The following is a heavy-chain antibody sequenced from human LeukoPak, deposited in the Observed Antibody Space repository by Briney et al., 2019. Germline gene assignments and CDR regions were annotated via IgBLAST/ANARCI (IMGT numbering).Heavy chain of an antibody. CDR2: INPSGGST. CDR1: GYTFTSYY. D-gene: IGHD3-22*01. J-gene: IGHJ4*02. V-gene: IGHV1-46*01. Sequence: AASVKVSCKASGYTFTSYYMHWVRQGPGQGLEWIRIINPSGGSTSYAQKFQGRVTMTRDTSTSTVYMELSSLRSEDTAVYYCARDLRTYYYDSSGYYDYWGQGTLVTVSS. CDR3: ARDLRTYYYDSSGYYDY.